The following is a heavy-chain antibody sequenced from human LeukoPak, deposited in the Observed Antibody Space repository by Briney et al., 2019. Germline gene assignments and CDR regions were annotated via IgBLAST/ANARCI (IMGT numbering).Heavy chain of an antibody. CDR2: ITGSGYST. CDR1: GFTFSSYA. V-gene: IGHV3-23*01. Sequence: PGGSLRLSCVASGFTFSSYAMNWVRQAPGKGLEWVSAITGSGYSTYYAASVRGRFTISRDNSKNTMYLQMNSLTAEDTAIYYCAKDVGDGYNYDYWGQGTLVTVSS. D-gene: IGHD5-24*01. CDR3: AKDVGDGYNYDY. J-gene: IGHJ4*02.